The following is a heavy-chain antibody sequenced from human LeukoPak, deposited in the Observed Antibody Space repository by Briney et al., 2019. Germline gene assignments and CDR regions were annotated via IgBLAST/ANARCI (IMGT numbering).Heavy chain of an antibody. CDR1: GYTFTGYY. J-gene: IGHJ4*02. CDR3: ARGSSLIFGPTHTLHDY. V-gene: IGHV1-2*02. CDR2: INPNSGGT. D-gene: IGHD3/OR15-3a*01. Sequence: GASVKVSCKASGYTFTGYYMHWVRQAPGQGLEWMGWINPNSGGTNYAQKFQGRVTMTRDTSISTAYMELSRLRSDDTAVYYCARGSSLIFGPTHTLHDYWGQGTLVTVSS.